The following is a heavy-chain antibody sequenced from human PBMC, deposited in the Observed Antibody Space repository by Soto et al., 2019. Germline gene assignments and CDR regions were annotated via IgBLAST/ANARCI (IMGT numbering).Heavy chain of an antibody. Sequence: QVHLVESGGGAVQPGRSLRLSCAASGFIFTSYGMHWVRQALGKGLEWVALISYDASEKYYADSVKGRFTISRDNSKNTLYLQMNSLSAEDTAVYYCAKGQWELDYWGQGTLVTVSS. V-gene: IGHV3-30*18. CDR3: AKGQWELDY. J-gene: IGHJ4*02. CDR2: ISYDASEK. CDR1: GFIFTSYG. D-gene: IGHD1-26*01.